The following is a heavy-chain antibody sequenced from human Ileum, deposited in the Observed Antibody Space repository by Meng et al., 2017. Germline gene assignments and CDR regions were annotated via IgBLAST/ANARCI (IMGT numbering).Heavy chain of an antibody. V-gene: IGHV3-7*01. D-gene: IGHD1-26*01. Sequence: GESLKISCATSGFTFSSYWMSWVRQAPGKGLEWVANINEDGSEKYYVDSVTGRFTISRDNAKNSLYLQMNSLRGEDTAVYYCEKWVGRDMWGQGKMVNVSS. CDR3: EKWVGRDM. CDR1: GFTFSSYW. CDR2: INEDGSEK. J-gene: IGHJ3*02.